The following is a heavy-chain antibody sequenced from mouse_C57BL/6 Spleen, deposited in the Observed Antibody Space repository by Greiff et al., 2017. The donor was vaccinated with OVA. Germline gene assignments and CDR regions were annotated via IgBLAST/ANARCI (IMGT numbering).Heavy chain of an antibody. D-gene: IGHD2-2*01. V-gene: IGHV1-15*01. Sequence: QLKESGAELVRPGASVTLSCKASGYTFTDHEMHWVKQTPVHGLEWIGAIYPETGGTAYNQKFKGKVILTADKSPSTAYMELRSLTSEDSAVYYCTRDGGYLFAYWGQGTLVTVSA. CDR2: IYPETGGT. CDR3: TRDGGYLFAY. J-gene: IGHJ3*01. CDR1: GYTFTDHE.